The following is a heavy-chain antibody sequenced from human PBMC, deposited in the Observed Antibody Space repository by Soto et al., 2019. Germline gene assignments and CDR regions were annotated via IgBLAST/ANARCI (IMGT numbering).Heavy chain of an antibody. CDR3: ALAPAAHILH. J-gene: IGHJ1*01. CDR1: GGSLSYYF. V-gene: IGHV4-34*01. D-gene: IGHD2-2*01. CDR2: INPSGTT. Sequence: KSSATLSLTCAVYGGSLSYYFWHWVRQPPGKGLEWIGEINPSGTTNYNPSLKSRVTISVDTSKNQFSLKLSSVTAADTAVYHCALAPAAHILHWGQGTLVTVSS.